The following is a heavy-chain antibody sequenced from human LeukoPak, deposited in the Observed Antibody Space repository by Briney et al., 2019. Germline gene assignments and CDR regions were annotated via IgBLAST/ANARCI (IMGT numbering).Heavy chain of an antibody. CDR1: GGSISSYY. CDR3: ASLLYGYVWGSYRPRGAFDI. CDR2: IYYSGST. Sequence: RASETLSLTCTVSGGSISSYYWSWIRQPPGKGLEWIGYIYYSGSTNYNPSLKSRVTISVDTSKNQFSLKLSSVTAADTAVYYCASLLYGYVWGSYRPRGAFDIWGQGTMVTVSS. D-gene: IGHD3-16*02. V-gene: IGHV4-59*08. J-gene: IGHJ3*02.